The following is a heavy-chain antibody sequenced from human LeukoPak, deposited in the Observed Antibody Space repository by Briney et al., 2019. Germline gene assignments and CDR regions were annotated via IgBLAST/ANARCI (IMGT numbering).Heavy chain of an antibody. CDR3: ARDSIVRGNIGNDMDV. CDR1: GFTFSDYY. CDR2: ISHSGRTM. D-gene: IGHD2-8*01. J-gene: IGHJ6*03. Sequence: PGGSLRLSCAASGFTFSDYYMSWIRQAPGKGLEWVSYISHSGRTMYYADSVKGRFTISRDNAKNSLYPQMNSLRAGDTAVYYCARDSIVRGNIGNDMDVWGKGTTVTVSS. V-gene: IGHV3-11*01.